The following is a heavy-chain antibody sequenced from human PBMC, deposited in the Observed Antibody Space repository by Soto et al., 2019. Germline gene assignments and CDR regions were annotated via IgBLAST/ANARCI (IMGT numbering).Heavy chain of an antibody. V-gene: IGHV3-48*01. Sequence: EVQLVESGGGLVQPGGSLRLSCAASGFTFSSYSMNWVRQAPGKGLEWVSYISSSSSTIYYADSVKGRFTISRDNAKNSLYLQMNSLRGEDTAVYYWARQYDFWSGYDDYWGQGTLVTVSS. J-gene: IGHJ4*02. CDR3: ARQYDFWSGYDDY. D-gene: IGHD3-3*01. CDR2: ISSSSSTI. CDR1: GFTFSSYS.